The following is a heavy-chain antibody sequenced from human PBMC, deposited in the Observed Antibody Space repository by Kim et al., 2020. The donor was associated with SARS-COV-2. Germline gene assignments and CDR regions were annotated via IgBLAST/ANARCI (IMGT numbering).Heavy chain of an antibody. J-gene: IGHJ4*02. V-gene: IGHV3-53*01. CDR3: ARDNQNYYDSSGYYYVF. CDR1: GFTVSSNY. CDR2: IYTGGNT. Sequence: GGSLRLSCAASGFTVSSNYMSWVRQAPGKGLEWVSVIYTGGNTYYADSVKGRFTISRDNSKNTLYLQMNSLRAEDTAVYYCARDNQNYYDSSGYYYVFWGQGTLVTVSS. D-gene: IGHD3-22*01.